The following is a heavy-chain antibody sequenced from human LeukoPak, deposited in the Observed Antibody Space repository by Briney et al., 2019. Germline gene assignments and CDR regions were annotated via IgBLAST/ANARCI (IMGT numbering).Heavy chain of an antibody. CDR3: AKGGSGWSYWFDP. CDR1: GFTFSNSG. CDR2: IAYDESSK. D-gene: IGHD6-19*01. Sequence: GGSLRLSCAASGFTFSNSGMHWVRQAPGKGLEWVAVIAYDESSKFYADSVKGRFTISRDNSQNTLYRQMNSLRADDTAVYYCAKGGSGWSYWFDPWGQGTLVTVSS. J-gene: IGHJ5*02. V-gene: IGHV3-30*18.